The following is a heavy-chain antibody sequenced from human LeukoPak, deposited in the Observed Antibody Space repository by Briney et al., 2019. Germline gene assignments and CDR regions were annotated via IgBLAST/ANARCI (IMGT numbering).Heavy chain of an antibody. Sequence: GGSLRLSCAASGFTFNSYAMSWVRQAPGKGLEWVSTISPTGAGTYYADSVKGLFTISRDNSKNTLYLEMNSLRAEDTAVYYCAKYTERAFDVWGQGTTVTVSS. CDR2: ISPTGAGT. V-gene: IGHV3-23*01. D-gene: IGHD2-2*02. J-gene: IGHJ3*01. CDR3: AKYTERAFDV. CDR1: GFTFNSYA.